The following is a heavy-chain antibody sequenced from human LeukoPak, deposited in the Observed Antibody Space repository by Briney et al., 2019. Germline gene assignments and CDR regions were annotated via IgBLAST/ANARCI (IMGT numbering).Heavy chain of an antibody. Sequence: ASVKVSCKASGYTFTSYGISWVRQAPGQGLEWMGWINPNSGGTNYAQKFQGRVTMTRDTSISTAYMELIRLTSDDTAVYYCARQSIAGRDFDYWGQGTLVTVSS. CDR2: INPNSGGT. J-gene: IGHJ4*02. V-gene: IGHV1-2*02. CDR3: ARQSIAGRDFDY. D-gene: IGHD6-6*01. CDR1: GYTFTSYG.